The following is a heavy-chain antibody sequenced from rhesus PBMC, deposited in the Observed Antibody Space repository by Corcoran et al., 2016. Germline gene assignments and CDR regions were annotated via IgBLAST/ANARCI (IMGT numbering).Heavy chain of an antibody. CDR2: IFGSIGST. CDR3: ARRPDSSGLDY. Sequence: QVQLQESGPGLVKPSETLSLTCAVSGGSISGGYGWSWIRQPPGKGLEWIGHIFGSIGSTYYNPSLKSRVTSSRDTSKNQFSLKLSSVTAADTAVYYCARRPDSSGLDYWGQGVLVTVSS. J-gene: IGHJ4*01. D-gene: IGHD6-31*01. V-gene: IGHV4S7*01. CDR1: GGSISGGYG.